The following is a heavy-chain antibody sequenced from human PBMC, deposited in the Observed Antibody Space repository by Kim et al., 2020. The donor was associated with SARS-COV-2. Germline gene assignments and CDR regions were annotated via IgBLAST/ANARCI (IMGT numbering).Heavy chain of an antibody. CDR3: ARESAYYYAY. J-gene: IGHJ4*02. D-gene: IGHD3-22*01. CDR1: GFTFSDYY. CDR2: ISSSGDTV. Sequence: GGSLRLSCAASGFTFSDYYMNWIRQAPGKGLEWDSYISSSGDTVKYADSMKGRFTISRDNARNSLYLQLNSLRAEDTAIYYCARESAYYYAYWGRGTLVTVSS. V-gene: IGHV3-11*01.